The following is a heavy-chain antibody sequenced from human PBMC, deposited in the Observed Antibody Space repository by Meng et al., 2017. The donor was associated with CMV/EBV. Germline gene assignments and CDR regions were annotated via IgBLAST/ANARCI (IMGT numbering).Heavy chain of an antibody. CDR1: GFTFDDYA. J-gene: IGHJ4*02. V-gene: IGHV3-9*01. CDR3: AKDPALRGSSSPPAFDY. Sequence: GGSLRLSCAASGFTFDDYAMHWVRQAPGKGLEWVSGISWNSGSIGYADSVKGRFTIPRDNAKNSLYLQMNSLRAEDTALYYCAKDPALRGSSSPPAFDYWGQGTLVTVSS. CDR2: ISWNSGSI. D-gene: IGHD6-6*01.